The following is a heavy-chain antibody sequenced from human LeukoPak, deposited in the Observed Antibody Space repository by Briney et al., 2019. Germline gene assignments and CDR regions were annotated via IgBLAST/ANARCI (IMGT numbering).Heavy chain of an antibody. V-gene: IGHV3-7*01. Sequence: GGSLRLSCAASGFTFSGFWMTWVRQAPGRGLEWVGNIKFDGSEENYVDSVKGRFTISRDNAKNSLFLQMNSLRVEDTAVYFCASRTNYFNWGQGTLVTVSS. D-gene: IGHD1/OR15-1a*01. CDR1: GFTFSGFW. J-gene: IGHJ4*01. CDR2: IKFDGSEE. CDR3: ASRTNYFN.